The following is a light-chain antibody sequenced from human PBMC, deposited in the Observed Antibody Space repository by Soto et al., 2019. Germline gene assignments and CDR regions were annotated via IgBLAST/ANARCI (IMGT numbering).Light chain of an antibody. Sequence: QSMLTQPASVSGSPGQSIAISCTGTSGDVGGYDYVSWYQQHPDKAPKLMIYEVTKRPSWVSNRFSGSKSGNTASLTISGLQPEDEADYYCSSHTSGSTRVFGSGTKVTVL. CDR2: EVT. CDR3: SSHTSGSTRV. J-gene: IGLJ1*01. CDR1: SGDVGGYDY. V-gene: IGLV2-14*01.